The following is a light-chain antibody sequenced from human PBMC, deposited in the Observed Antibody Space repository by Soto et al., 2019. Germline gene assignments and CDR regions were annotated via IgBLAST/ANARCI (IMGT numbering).Light chain of an antibody. CDR2: EVF. V-gene: IGLV2-23*02. J-gene: IGLJ2*01. CDR1: SSDVGSYNL. CDR3: CSYAGRATYV. Sequence: QSALTQPASVSGSPGQSITISCTGPSSDVGSYNLVSWYQQYPGKAPKLIIFEVFKRPSGVSHRFSGSKSGNTASLTISGLQAEDEANYHCCSYAGRATYVFGGGTKLTAL.